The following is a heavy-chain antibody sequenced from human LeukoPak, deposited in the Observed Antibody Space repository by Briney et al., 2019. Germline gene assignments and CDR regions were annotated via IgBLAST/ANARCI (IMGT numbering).Heavy chain of an antibody. J-gene: IGHJ4*02. CDR1: GFTFTSYS. Sequence: GGSLRLSCAASGFTFTSYSMNWVRQAPGKGLEWVSTISGGGGSTYYADSVKGRFTISRDNSKNTLYLQMNSLRAEDTAVYHCAKVLAKARYFWSGYYYFDYWGQGTLVTVSS. CDR3: AKVLAKARYFWSGYYYFDY. V-gene: IGHV3-23*01. D-gene: IGHD3-3*01. CDR2: ISGGGGST.